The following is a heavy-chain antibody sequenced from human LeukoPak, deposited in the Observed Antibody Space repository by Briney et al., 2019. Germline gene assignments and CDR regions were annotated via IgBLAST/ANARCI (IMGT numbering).Heavy chain of an antibody. Sequence: GASVKVSCKASGGTFHSYIVTWVRQAPGQGLEWMGGTVPIIGTANYAQKFQGRVTITADDSTSTAYMELRSLRSEDTAIYYCARDQRPSCLGGICYSGDYWGQGTLVTVTS. J-gene: IGHJ4*02. CDR1: GGTFHSYI. D-gene: IGHD2-15*01. CDR2: TVPIIGTA. V-gene: IGHV1-69*13. CDR3: ARDQRPSCLGGICYSGDY.